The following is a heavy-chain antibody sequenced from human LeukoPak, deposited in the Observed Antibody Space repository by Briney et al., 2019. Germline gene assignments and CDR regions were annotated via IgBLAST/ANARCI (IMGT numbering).Heavy chain of an antibody. V-gene: IGHV4-39*07. J-gene: IGHJ5*02. CDR2: IYYSGST. CDR3: ARDRIGYSYGRPSRWFDP. CDR1: GGSISCSSYY. D-gene: IGHD5-18*01. Sequence: SETLSLTCTVSGGSISCSSYYWGWIRQPPGKGLEWIGSIYYSGSTYYNPSLKSRVTISVDTSKNQFSLKLSSVTAADTAVYYCARDRIGYSYGRPSRWFDPWGQGTLVTVSS.